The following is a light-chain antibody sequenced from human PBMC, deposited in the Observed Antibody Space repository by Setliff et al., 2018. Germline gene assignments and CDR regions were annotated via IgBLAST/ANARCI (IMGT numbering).Light chain of an antibody. Sequence: AIQLTQSPASLSASVGDRVTITCRASQDITSGLAWYQQKPGKPPRVLIYDASSLEIGVPSRFSGSGSGTDFTLTISSLEPEDFATYYCQQFKIYPRTLGGGTKVDIK. V-gene: IGKV1-13*02. CDR3: QQFKIYPRT. J-gene: IGKJ4*01. CDR2: DAS. CDR1: QDITSG.